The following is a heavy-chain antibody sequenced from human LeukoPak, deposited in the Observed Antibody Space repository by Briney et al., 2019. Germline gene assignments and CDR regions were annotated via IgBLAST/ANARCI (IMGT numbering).Heavy chain of an antibody. Sequence: GGSLRLSCAASGFTFSSYWMSWVRQAPGKGLEWVANIKQDGSEKYYVDSVKGRFTISRDNAKNSLYLQMNSLRAEDTAVYYCARDAGYCSGGSCHRGAFDIWGQGTMVTVSS. J-gene: IGHJ3*02. CDR3: ARDAGYCSGGSCHRGAFDI. CDR2: IKQDGSEK. V-gene: IGHV3-7*01. D-gene: IGHD2-15*01. CDR1: GFTFSSYW.